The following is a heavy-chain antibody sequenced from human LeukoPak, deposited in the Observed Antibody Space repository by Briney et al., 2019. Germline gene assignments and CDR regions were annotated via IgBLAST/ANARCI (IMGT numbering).Heavy chain of an antibody. D-gene: IGHD3-10*01. CDR3: AWFGELRYKRPYYYYGMDV. Sequence: SETLSLTCTVSGGSISSSSYYWGWIRQPPGKGLEWIGSIYYSGSTYYNPSLKSRVTIPVDTSKNQFSLKLSSVTAADTAVYYCAWFGELRYKRPYYYYGMDVWGQGTRSPSP. J-gene: IGHJ6*02. V-gene: IGHV4-39*07. CDR1: GGSISSSSYY. CDR2: IYYSGST.